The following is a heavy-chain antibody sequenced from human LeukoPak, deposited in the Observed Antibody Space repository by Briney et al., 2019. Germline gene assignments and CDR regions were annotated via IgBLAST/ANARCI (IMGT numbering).Heavy chain of an antibody. CDR1: GFSFTNAW. CDR2: IKSRTDGGTA. CDR3: SSGAVAAYFDH. J-gene: IGHJ4*02. D-gene: IGHD6-19*01. V-gene: IGHV3-15*01. Sequence: GGSLRLSCAASGFSFTNAWMSWVRQAPGKGLEWVVRIKSRTDGGTADYAAPVKGRFTISRDDSKNTLYLQMNSLKTEDTAVYYCSSGAVAAYFDHWGLGTLVTVSS.